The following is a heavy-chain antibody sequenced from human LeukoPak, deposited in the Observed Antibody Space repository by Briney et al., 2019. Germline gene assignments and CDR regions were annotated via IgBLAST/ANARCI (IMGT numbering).Heavy chain of an antibody. D-gene: IGHD3-10*01. V-gene: IGHV3-7*01. CDR1: GFTFSSYW. CDR2: IKQDGSEK. J-gene: IGHJ4*02. Sequence: PGGSLRLSCAASGFTFSSYWMNWVRQAPGKGLEWVANIKQDGSEKYYVDSVKGRFTISRDNAKNSLYLQMNSLRAEDTAVYYCAREFRRFGELLYFDYWGQGTLVTVSS. CDR3: AREFRRFGELLYFDY.